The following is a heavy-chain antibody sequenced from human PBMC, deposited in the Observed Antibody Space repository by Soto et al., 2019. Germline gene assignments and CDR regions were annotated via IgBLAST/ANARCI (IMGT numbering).Heavy chain of an antibody. CDR3: ARVHPLSYGGNHEFDY. J-gene: IGHJ4*02. V-gene: IGHV3-53*01. Sequence: GGSPRLACAASGFTVRSKDMGGVRQAPGKGLEWVSVIYSGGSTYYADSVKGRFTISRDNSKNTLYLQMNSLRAEDTAVYYCARVHPLSYGGNHEFDYRGQGTLVTVSS. D-gene: IGHD4-17*01. CDR1: GFTVRSKD. CDR2: IYSGGST.